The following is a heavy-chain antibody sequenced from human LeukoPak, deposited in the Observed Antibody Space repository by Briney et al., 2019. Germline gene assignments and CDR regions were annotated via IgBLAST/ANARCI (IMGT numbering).Heavy chain of an antibody. J-gene: IGHJ4*02. Sequence: GGSLRLSCAASGFTFSIYAMSWVRQAPGKGLEWVSSITSISSASFYADSVKGRFTISRDNSKNTLYLETNSLRTEDTAVYYCAKDRTSDNSDDDYWGQGTLVTVSS. CDR2: ITSISSAS. D-gene: IGHD3-22*01. V-gene: IGHV3-23*01. CDR1: GFTFSIYA. CDR3: AKDRTSDNSDDDY.